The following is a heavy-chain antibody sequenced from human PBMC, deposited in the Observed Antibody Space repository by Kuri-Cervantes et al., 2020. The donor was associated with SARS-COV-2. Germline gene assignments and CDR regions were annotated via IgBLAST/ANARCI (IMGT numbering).Heavy chain of an antibody. D-gene: IGHD3-3*01. CDR1: GFTFSSYG. CDR2: ISYDGSNK. CDR3: AKDPYYDFWSGYSAYFDY. V-gene: IGHV3-30*18. J-gene: IGHJ4*02. Sequence: GGSLRLSCAASGFTFSSYGMHWVRQAPGKGLEWVAVISYDGSNKYYADSVKGRFTISRDNSKNTLYLQMSSLRAEDTAVYYCAKDPYYDFWSGYSAYFDYWGQGTLVTVSS.